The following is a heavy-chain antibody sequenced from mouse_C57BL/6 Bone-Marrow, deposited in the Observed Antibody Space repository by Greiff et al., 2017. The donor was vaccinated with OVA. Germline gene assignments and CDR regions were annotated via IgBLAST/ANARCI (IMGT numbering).Heavy chain of an antibody. CDR2: IWSDGST. Sequence: QVQLKESGPGLVAPSQSLSITCTVSGFSLTSYGVHWVRQPPGKGLEWLVVIWSDGSTTYNSALKSRLSISKDNSKSQVFLKMNSLQTDDTAMYYCARHRYYGSSYDYAMDYWGQGTSVTVSS. CDR1: GFSLTSYG. J-gene: IGHJ4*01. V-gene: IGHV2-6-1*01. D-gene: IGHD1-1*01. CDR3: ARHRYYGSSYDYAMDY.